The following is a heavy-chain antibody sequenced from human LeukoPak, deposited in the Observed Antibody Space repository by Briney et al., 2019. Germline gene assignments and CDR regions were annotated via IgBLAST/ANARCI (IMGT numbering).Heavy chain of an antibody. CDR2: TYSRSKLYN. D-gene: IGHD6-19*01. Sequence: SQTLSLTCAISGDSLSSNSAAWHWIRQSPSRGLEWLGRTYSRSKLYNDYAVSVKSRITINPDTSKNQFSLQLNSVTPEDTAVYYCARGTSSGWYYSFDYWGQGTLVTVSS. CDR1: GDSLSSNSAA. J-gene: IGHJ4*02. V-gene: IGHV6-1*01. CDR3: ARGTSSGWYYSFDY.